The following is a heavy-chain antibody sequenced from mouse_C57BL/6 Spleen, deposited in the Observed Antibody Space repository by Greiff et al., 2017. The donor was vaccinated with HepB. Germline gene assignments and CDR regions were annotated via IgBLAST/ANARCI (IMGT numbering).Heavy chain of an antibody. D-gene: IGHD4-1*01. CDR3: ARGDWDGNWDY. J-gene: IGHJ2*01. CDR1: GYTFTDYY. V-gene: IGHV1-26*01. CDR2: INPNNGGT. Sequence: EVQLQQSGPELVKPGASVKISCKASGYTFTDYYVNWVKQSHGKSLEWIGDINPNNGGTSYNQKFKGKATLTVDKSSSTAYMELRSLTSEDSAVYYCARGDWDGNWDYWGQGTTLTVSS.